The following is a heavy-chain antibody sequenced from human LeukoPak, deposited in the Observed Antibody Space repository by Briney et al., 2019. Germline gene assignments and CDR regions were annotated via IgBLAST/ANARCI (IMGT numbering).Heavy chain of an antibody. CDR2: ISGSGGST. D-gene: IGHD6-19*01. Sequence: SGGSLRLSCAASGFTFNSYAMSWVRQAPGKGLEWVSAISGSGGSTYYADSVKGRFTISRDNSKNTLYLQMNSLRAEDTAVYYCAKGRDSSGWYPWDAFDIWGQGTMVTVSS. CDR3: AKGRDSSGWYPWDAFDI. CDR1: GFTFNSYA. J-gene: IGHJ3*02. V-gene: IGHV3-23*01.